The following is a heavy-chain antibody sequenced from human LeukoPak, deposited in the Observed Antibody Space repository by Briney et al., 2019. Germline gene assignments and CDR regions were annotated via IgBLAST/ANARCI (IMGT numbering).Heavy chain of an antibody. CDR2: ISTNVGNT. CDR3: AREGEGDVFDI. CDR1: GYTFTRYA. J-gene: IGHJ3*02. V-gene: IGHV7-4-1*02. Sequence: GASVKVSCKAPGYTFTRYAMNWVRQAPGQGLEWMGWISTNVGNTAYAQGFTGRFVFSFDTSVSTAYLQINRLEGEDTAVYYCAREGEGDVFDIWGQGTMVTVSS. D-gene: IGHD1-26*01.